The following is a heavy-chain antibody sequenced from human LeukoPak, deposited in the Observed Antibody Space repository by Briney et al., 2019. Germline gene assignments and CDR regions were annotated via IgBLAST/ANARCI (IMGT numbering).Heavy chain of an antibody. J-gene: IGHJ4*02. V-gene: IGHV7-4-1*02. CDR1: GYTFTGYG. Sequence: ASAKVSCKVSGYTFTGYGMNWVRQAPGQGLEWMGWINTNTGNPTYAQGFTGRFVFSLDTSVSTAYLQISSLKAEDTAVYYCAPSGTYKFDYWGQGTLVTVSS. CDR2: INTNTGNP. CDR3: APSGTYKFDY. D-gene: IGHD1-26*01.